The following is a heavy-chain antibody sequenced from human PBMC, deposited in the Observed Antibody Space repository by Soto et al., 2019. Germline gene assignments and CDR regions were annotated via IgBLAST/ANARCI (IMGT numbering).Heavy chain of an antibody. D-gene: IGHD5-12*01. CDR3: AKENRGYVNDAFNF. V-gene: IGHV3-9*01. Sequence: EVQLVESGGGLVQPGRSLRLSCVASGFTFDDYGLHWVRQTPEKGLEWVSSITWNSGSVFYADSVKGRFTISRDNAKNSLYLQMNGLRVEDTALYYCAKENRGYVNDAFNFWGQGTMVTVSS. CDR1: GFTFDDYG. J-gene: IGHJ3*01. CDR2: ITWNSGSV.